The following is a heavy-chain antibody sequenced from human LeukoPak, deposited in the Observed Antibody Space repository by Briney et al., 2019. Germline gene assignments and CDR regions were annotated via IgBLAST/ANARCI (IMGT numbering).Heavy chain of an antibody. J-gene: IGHJ4*02. CDR2: IFSNGAT. CDR1: GDSINQYY. V-gene: IGHV4-4*07. CDR3: ARLIYGDDDY. Sequence: PSETLSLTCSISGDSINQYYWSWIRQPANKGLEWIGRIFSNGATKYNPSLKSRATMSVVTSKNQFSLKLSSVTAADTAVYYCARLIYGDDDYWGQGTLVTVSS. D-gene: IGHD4-17*01.